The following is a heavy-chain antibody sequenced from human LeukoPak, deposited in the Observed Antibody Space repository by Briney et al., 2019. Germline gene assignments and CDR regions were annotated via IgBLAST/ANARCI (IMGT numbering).Heavy chain of an antibody. J-gene: IGHJ6*03. Sequence: ASVKVSCKASDYTFANYVISWVRQAPGQGLEWMGWISAYNGDTNYAQKFQGRVTMNTDTSTSTAYMELRSLRSDDTAIYYCAIQYSLYYMNVWGKGTTVTVSS. D-gene: IGHD5-18*01. CDR3: AIQYSLYYMNV. CDR2: ISAYNGDT. CDR1: DYTFANYV. V-gene: IGHV1-18*01.